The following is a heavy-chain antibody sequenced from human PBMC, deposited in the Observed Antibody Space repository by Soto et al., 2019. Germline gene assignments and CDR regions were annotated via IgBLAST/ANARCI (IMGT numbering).Heavy chain of an antibody. V-gene: IGHV4-34*01. CDR3: ARSKEERFLEWLLSRYFDY. D-gene: IGHD3-3*01. CDR2: INHSGST. Sequence: SETLSLTCAVYGGSFSGYYWSWIRQPPGKGLEWIGEINHSGSTNYNPSLKSRVTISVDTSKNQFSLKLSSVTAADTAVYYCARSKEERFLEWLLSRYFDYWGQGTLVTVSS. CDR1: GGSFSGYY. J-gene: IGHJ4*02.